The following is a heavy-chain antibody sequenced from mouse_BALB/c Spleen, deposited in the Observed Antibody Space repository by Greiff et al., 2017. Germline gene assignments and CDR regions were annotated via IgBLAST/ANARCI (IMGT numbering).Heavy chain of an antibody. CDR3: ATMITTNAMDY. J-gene: IGHJ4*01. CDR2: ISTYYGNT. Sequence: QVQLQQSGPELVRPGVSVKISCTGSSFTFTDYAMHWVKQSPAKSLEWIGVISTYYGNTNYNQKFKGKATMTVDKSSSTAYMELARLTSEDSAVYYCATMITTNAMDYWGQGTSVTVSS. CDR1: SFTFTDYA. V-gene: IGHV1S137*01. D-gene: IGHD2-4*01.